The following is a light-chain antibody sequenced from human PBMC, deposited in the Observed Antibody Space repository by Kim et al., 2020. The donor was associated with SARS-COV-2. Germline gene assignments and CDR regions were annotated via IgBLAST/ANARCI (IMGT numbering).Light chain of an antibody. CDR3: GSYTSATTSYV. V-gene: IGLV2-14*03. Sequence: LTQPASVSGSPGQSITISCTGTSSDVADYNFVSWYQQHPGKAPQLMIYDVSNRPSGVSNRFSGSKSGNTASLTISGLQAEDESDYYCGSYTSATTSYVFGTGTKVTVL. CDR1: SSDVADYNF. J-gene: IGLJ1*01. CDR2: DVS.